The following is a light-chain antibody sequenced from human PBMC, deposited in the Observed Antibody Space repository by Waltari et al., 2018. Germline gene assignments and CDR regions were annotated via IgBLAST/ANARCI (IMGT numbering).Light chain of an antibody. V-gene: IGLV1-40*01. CDR3: QSYDSSLSVWV. CDR2: GNN. CDR1: SSNNGDGYD. J-gene: IGLJ3*02. Sequence: QSVLTQPPSVSGAPGQRVTISCTGSSSNNGDGYDVNWYQQLPGTAPKLLIHGNNNRPSEVPDRFSASKSGTSASLAITGLQAEDEADYYCQSYDSSLSVWVFGGGTKLTVL.